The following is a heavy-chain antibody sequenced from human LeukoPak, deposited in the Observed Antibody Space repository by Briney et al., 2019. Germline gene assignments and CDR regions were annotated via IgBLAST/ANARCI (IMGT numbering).Heavy chain of an antibody. J-gene: IGHJ4*02. CDR1: GFTFSSYA. Sequence: PGGSLRLSCAASGFTFSSYAMSWVRQPPGKGLEWIGEINHSGSTNYNPSLKSRVTISVDTSKNQFSLKLSSVTAADTAVYYCARGYDYVWGSYRSPYYFDYWGQGTLVTVSS. D-gene: IGHD3-16*02. CDR2: INHSGST. CDR3: ARGYDYVWGSYRSPYYFDY. V-gene: IGHV4-34*01.